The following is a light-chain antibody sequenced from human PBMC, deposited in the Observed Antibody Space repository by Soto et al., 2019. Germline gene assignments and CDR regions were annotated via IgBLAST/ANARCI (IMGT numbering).Light chain of an antibody. CDR3: SSYTSSSILCV. J-gene: IGLJ1*01. CDR1: SSDVGGYNY. V-gene: IGLV2-14*01. CDR2: DVS. Sequence: QSALTQPASVSGSPGQSITISCTGTSSDVGGYNYVSWYQQHPGKAPKLMIYDVSNRPSGVSNRFSGSKSGNTASLTISGLQAEDEADYYCSSYTSSSILCVFETGTKLTVL.